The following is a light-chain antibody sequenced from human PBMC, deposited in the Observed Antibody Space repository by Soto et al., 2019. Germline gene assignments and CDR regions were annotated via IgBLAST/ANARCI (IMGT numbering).Light chain of an antibody. CDR2: EGS. J-gene: IGLJ1*01. V-gene: IGLV2-23*01. Sequence: VLTQPASVSGSPGQSITISCTGTSSDVGSYNLVSWYQQHPGKAPKLMIYEGSKRPSGVSNRFSGSKSGNTASLTISGLQAEDEADYYCCSYAGSSTFVFGTGTKVTVL. CDR1: SSDVGSYNL. CDR3: CSYAGSSTFV.